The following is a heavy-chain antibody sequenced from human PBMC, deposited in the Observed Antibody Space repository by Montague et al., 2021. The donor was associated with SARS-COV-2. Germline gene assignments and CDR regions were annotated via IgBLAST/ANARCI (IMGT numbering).Heavy chain of an antibody. Sequence: SETLSLTCTVSGGSISTYSSSWIRQPPGKGLEWIGYVYYICSINYNPSLKSRVTLSIDTSKNQFSLKLSSVTAADTAVYFCARGTRYYYDSTCYFDLWGRGTLVTVSS. CDR1: GGSISTYS. V-gene: IGHV4-59*13. CDR3: ARGTRYYYDSTCYFDL. J-gene: IGHJ2*01. D-gene: IGHD3-22*01. CDR2: VYYICSI.